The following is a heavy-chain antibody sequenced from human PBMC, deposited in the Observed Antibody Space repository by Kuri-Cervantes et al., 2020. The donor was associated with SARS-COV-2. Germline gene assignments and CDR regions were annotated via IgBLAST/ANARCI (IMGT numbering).Heavy chain of an antibody. CDR1: GFLFSASA. CDR2: VRGKANNYAT. CDR3: ARDRSDWGSFGAFDI. J-gene: IGHJ3*02. V-gene: IGHV3-73*01. Sequence: GESLKISCEVSGFLFSASAIHWVRQASGKGLEWVGRVRGKANNYATAYAASVKGRFTISRDDSKNMAYLQMNSLKTEDTAVYYCARDRSDWGSFGAFDIWGQGTMVTVSS. D-gene: IGHD7-27*01.